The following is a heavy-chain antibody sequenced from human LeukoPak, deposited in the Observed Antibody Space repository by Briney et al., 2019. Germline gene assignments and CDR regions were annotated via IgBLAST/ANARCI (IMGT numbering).Heavy chain of an antibody. Sequence: PSETLSLTCTVSGGSINSYFWSWIQQPPGKGLEWIAYIYHSGTINYNPSLKSRVTISLDTSKSQVSLNLTSVTAADTAVYYCEREGSAYGMDVWGQGTTVTVSS. V-gene: IGHV4-59*01. CDR1: GGSINSYF. CDR3: EREGSAYGMDV. D-gene: IGHD2-15*01. CDR2: IYHSGTI. J-gene: IGHJ6*02.